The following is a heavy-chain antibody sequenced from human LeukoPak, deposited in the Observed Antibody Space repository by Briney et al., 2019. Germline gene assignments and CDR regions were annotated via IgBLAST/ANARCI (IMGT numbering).Heavy chain of an antibody. Sequence: GGSLRLSCAASGFTFSSYWMHWVLQAPGKGLVWVSRINTDGSSTSHADSVKGRFTISRDNAKNTLYLQMNSLRAEDTAVYYCARGYAYFDYWGQGTLVTVSS. J-gene: IGHJ4*02. CDR2: INTDGSST. CDR1: GFTFSSYW. V-gene: IGHV3-74*01. D-gene: IGHD1-1*01. CDR3: ARGYAYFDY.